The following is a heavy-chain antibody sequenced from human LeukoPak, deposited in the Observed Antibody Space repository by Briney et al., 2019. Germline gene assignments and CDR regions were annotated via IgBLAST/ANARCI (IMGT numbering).Heavy chain of an antibody. CDR3: ASPPTRECSSISCPLSY. J-gene: IGHJ4*02. V-gene: IGHV5-51*01. CDR2: IYPGDSDT. Sequence: KHGESLKISCKGSGYSFTSYWIAWVRQMPGKGLEWRGIIYPGDSDTRYSPSFQGQVTISVDKSVSAAYLQWSSLKASDTAMYYCASPPTRECSSISCPLSYWGQGTLVTVSS. CDR1: GYSFTSYW. D-gene: IGHD2-2*01.